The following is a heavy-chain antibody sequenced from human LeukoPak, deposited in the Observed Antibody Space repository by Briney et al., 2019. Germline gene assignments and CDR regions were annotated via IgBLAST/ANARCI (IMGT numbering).Heavy chain of an antibody. D-gene: IGHD3-22*01. CDR2: ISGSGGST. CDR1: GFTFSSYA. CDR3: AKELYYYDSSGYYLYYFDY. V-gene: IGHV3-23*01. J-gene: IGHJ4*02. Sequence: GGSLRLSCAASGFTFSSYAMSWVRQAPGKGLEWVSAISGSGGSTYYADSVKGRFTISRDNSKNTLYLQMNSLRAKDTAVYYCAKELYYYDSSGYYLYYFDYWGQGTLVTVSS.